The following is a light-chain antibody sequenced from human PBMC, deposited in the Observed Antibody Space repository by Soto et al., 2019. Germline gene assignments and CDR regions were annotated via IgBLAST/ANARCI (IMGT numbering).Light chain of an antibody. CDR1: NSNIGSKT. Sequence: QSVLTQPPSASGTPGQRVTISCSGSNSNIGSKTVNWQQQLPGTAPKLLIYNNDQRPSGVPDRFSGSKSGTSASLASRGLKSEDEADYYCVAWDDSLRARVFGGGTKLTVL. V-gene: IGLV1-44*01. J-gene: IGLJ3*02. CDR3: VAWDDSLRARV. CDR2: NND.